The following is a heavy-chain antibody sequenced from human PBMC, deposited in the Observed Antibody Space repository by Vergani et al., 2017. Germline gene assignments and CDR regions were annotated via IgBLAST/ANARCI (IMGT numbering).Heavy chain of an antibody. CDR2: INWNSDSI. V-gene: IGHV3-9*01. Sequence: EVQLVESGGGLVQPGRSLRLSSAASGFTFDDYAMHWVRQAPGKGLEWVSGINWNSDSIAYADSVKGRFTISRDNAKNSLCLQMNSLRAEDTALYYCVKDIAASGNYWYFDLWGRGTLVTVSS. CDR1: GFTFDDYA. J-gene: IGHJ2*01. D-gene: IGHD6-13*01. CDR3: VKDIAASGNYWYFDL.